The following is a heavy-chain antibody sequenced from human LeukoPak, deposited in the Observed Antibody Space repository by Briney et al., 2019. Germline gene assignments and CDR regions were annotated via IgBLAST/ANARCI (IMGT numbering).Heavy chain of an antibody. CDR1: GVTFSNYA. Sequence: GGSLRLSCAASGVTFSNYAMSWVRQAPGKGLEWLAGISGSGRSIYYADSVKGRFTISRDNSKNTLYLQMNGLRAEGPGLYYCAKVGSSYGCHWYFDLWGRGTLVPVSS. V-gene: IGHV3-23*01. J-gene: IGHJ2*01. CDR3: AKVGSSYGCHWYFDL. CDR2: ISGSGRSI. D-gene: IGHD4-17*01.